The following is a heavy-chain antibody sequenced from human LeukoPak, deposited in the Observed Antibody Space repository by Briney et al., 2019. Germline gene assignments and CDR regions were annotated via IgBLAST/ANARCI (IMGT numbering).Heavy chain of an antibody. CDR2: ISSSSSTI. J-gene: IGHJ4*02. D-gene: IGHD3-10*01. CDR3: ARDRYYYGSGSYYPDY. V-gene: IGHV3-48*02. CDR1: GFTFSSYS. Sequence: GGSLRLSCAASGFTFSSYSMNWVRQAPGKGLEWVSYISSSSSTIYYADSVKGRFTISRDNAENSLYLQMNSLRDEDTAVYYCARDRYYYGSGSYYPDYWGQGTLVTVSS.